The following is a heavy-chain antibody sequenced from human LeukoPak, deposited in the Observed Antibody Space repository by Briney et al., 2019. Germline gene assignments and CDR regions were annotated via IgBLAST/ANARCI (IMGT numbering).Heavy chain of an antibody. D-gene: IGHD3-3*01. Sequence: GGSLRLSCAASGNYWMHWVRQAPGKGLVWVSHINSDGSWTGYADSVKGRFTISRDNSKNTLYLQMNSLRAEDTAVYYCDFWSGYRRGSSGMDVWGQGTTVTVSS. V-gene: IGHV3-74*01. CDR2: INSDGSWT. J-gene: IGHJ6*02. CDR1: GNYW. CDR3: DFWSGYRRGSSGMDV.